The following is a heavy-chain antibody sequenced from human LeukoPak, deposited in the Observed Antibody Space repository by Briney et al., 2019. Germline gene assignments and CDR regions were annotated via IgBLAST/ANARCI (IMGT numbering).Heavy chain of an antibody. CDR2: IHYSGST. V-gene: IGHV4-59*12. D-gene: IGHD1-26*01. J-gene: IGHJ4*02. CDR1: GGSISNYF. CDR3: ARDGSNILGATIFDS. Sequence: SETLSLTCSVSGGSISNYFWSWIRKPPGKGLEWIGHIHYSGSTTYNPSLKSRLTISIDSSRTQFSLRLNSVTAADTAVYYCARDGSNILGATIFDSWGQGTLVTVSS.